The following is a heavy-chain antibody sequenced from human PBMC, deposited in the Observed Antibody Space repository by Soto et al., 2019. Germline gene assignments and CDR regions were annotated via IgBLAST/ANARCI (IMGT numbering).Heavy chain of an antibody. CDR1: GYTFLKYY. J-gene: IGHJ4*02. CDR2: INPTGGST. CDR3: ARQKGAVDGYGDYHFDY. V-gene: IGHV1-46*01. Sequence: ASVKVSCKASGYTFLKYYVHWVRQAPGQGLEWMGIINPTGGSTSYAQKFQGRLTMTRDTSTSTVYMDLSSLRSEDAAVYYCARQKGAVDGYGDYHFDYWGQGTLVTVS. D-gene: IGHD6-19*01.